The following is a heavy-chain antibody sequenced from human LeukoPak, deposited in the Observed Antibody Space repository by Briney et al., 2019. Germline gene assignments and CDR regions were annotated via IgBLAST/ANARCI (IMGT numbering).Heavy chain of an antibody. CDR2: ISSSSSYI. V-gene: IGHV3-21*01. CDR3: ARVLAGHFGGFYFDY. D-gene: IGHD2-21*01. Sequence: KPGGSLRLSCAASGFTFSSYSMNWVRQAPGKGLEWVSSISSSSSYIYYADSVKGRFTISRDNAKNSLYLRMNSLRAEDTAVYYCARVLAGHFGGFYFDYWGQGILVTVSS. CDR1: GFTFSSYS. J-gene: IGHJ4*02.